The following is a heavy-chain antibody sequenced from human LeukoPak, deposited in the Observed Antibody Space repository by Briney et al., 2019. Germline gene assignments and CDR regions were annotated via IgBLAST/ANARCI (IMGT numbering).Heavy chain of an antibody. CDR1: GDSVSSNNGA. CDR2: TYYRSKWYN. V-gene: IGHV6-1*01. Sequence: SQTLSLTCAFSGDSVSSNNGAWNWIRQSPSRGLEWLGRTYYRSKWYNDYAESMKGRITISPDTSKNQFSLQLNSVTPEDTAVYYCARGVGTSGWYTFDYWGQGTLVTVSS. CDR3: ARGVGTSGWYTFDY. D-gene: IGHD6-19*01. J-gene: IGHJ4*02.